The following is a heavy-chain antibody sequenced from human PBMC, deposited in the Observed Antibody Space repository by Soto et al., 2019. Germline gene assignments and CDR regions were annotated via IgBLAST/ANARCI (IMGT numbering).Heavy chain of an antibody. Sequence: QVQLQESGPGLVKPSQTLSLTCTVSGGSISSGGYYWSWIRQHPGKGLEWIGYIYYSGSTYYNPSLKSRVTMSVDTSKNQFSLKLSSVTAADTAVYYCARAFWSGYNYYYGMDVWGQGTTVTVSS. CDR1: GGSISSGGYY. CDR3: ARAFWSGYNYYYGMDV. V-gene: IGHV4-31*03. D-gene: IGHD3-3*01. J-gene: IGHJ6*02. CDR2: IYYSGST.